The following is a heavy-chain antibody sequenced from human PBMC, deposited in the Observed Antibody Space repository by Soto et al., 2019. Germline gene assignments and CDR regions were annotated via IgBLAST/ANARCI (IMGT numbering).Heavy chain of an antibody. J-gene: IGHJ4*02. CDR3: AKHRMPGTTGEFDDY. CDR1: GFTFSSYA. CDR2: ISGSGGST. D-gene: IGHD3-10*01. V-gene: IGHV3-23*01. Sequence: EVQLLESGGGLVQPGGSLRLSCAASGFTFSSYAMSWVRQAPGKGLEWVSTISGSGGSTYYADSVKGRFTISRDNSKHTLYLQMDSLRAEDASVYYCAKHRMPGTTGEFDDYWGQGTLVTVSS.